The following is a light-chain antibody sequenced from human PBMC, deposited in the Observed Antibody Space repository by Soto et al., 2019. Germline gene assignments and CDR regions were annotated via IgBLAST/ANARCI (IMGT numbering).Light chain of an antibody. CDR1: SSDIGGYNY. CDR3: SSYTGASALYV. CDR2: DVA. J-gene: IGLJ1*01. V-gene: IGLV2-14*03. Sequence: QSALTQPASVSGSPDQSITISCTGTSSDIGGYNYVAWYQQHLGKAPKLIIYDVAVRPSGVSNRFSGSKSGNTASLAISGLQAEDEAHYYCSSYTGASALYVFGTGTKVTVL.